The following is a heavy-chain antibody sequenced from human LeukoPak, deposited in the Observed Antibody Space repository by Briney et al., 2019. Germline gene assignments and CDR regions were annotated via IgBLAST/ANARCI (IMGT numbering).Heavy chain of an antibody. V-gene: IGHV5-51*01. D-gene: IGHD3-10*01. J-gene: IGHJ3*02. Sequence: GESLKISCKGSGYSFTSYWIDWGRQMPGKGLEWRGIIYPGDSDTRYSPSFQGQVTISADKSISTAYLQWSSLKASDTAMYYCARLLLWFGESLGSFDIWGQGTMVTVSS. CDR2: IYPGDSDT. CDR3: ARLLLWFGESLGSFDI. CDR1: GYSFTSYW.